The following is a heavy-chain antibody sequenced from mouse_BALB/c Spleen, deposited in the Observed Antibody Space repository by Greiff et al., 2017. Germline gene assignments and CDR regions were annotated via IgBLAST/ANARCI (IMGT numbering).Heavy chain of an antibody. CDR3: ARQGDYDG. D-gene: IGHD2-4*01. CDR1: GFTFSSYG. CDR2: ISSGGSYT. Sequence: EVHLVESGGDLVKPGGSLKLSCAVSGFTFSSYGMSWVRQTPDKRLEWVATISSGGSYTYYPDSVKGRFTISRDNAKNTLYLQMSSLKSEDTAMYYCARQGDYDGWGQGTTLTVSS. V-gene: IGHV5-6*01. J-gene: IGHJ2*01.